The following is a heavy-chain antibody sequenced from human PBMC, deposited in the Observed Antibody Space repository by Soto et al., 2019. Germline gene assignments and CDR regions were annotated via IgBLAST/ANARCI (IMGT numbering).Heavy chain of an antibody. CDR1: GGTFSSYA. Sequence: GASVKVSCKASGGTFSSYAISWVRQAPGQGLEWMGGIIPIFGTANYAQKFQGRVTITADESTSTAFMELSSLRSEDTAVYYCARGSLKVATTTYYYYGMDVWGQGTTVTVSS. J-gene: IGHJ6*02. CDR3: ARGSLKVATTTYYYYGMDV. CDR2: IIPIFGTA. D-gene: IGHD5-12*01. V-gene: IGHV1-69*13.